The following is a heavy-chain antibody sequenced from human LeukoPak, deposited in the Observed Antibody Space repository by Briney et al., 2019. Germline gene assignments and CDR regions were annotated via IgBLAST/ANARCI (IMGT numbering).Heavy chain of an antibody. Sequence: GSLRLSCAASGFTVSSNYMSWVRQAPGKGLEWIGEINHSGSTNYNPSLKSRVTISVDTSKNQFSLKLSSVTAADTAVYYCARARLHDFWSGYSSIGAFDIWGQGTMVTVSS. J-gene: IGHJ3*02. CDR2: INHSGST. V-gene: IGHV4-34*01. CDR1: GFTVSSNY. D-gene: IGHD3-3*01. CDR3: ARARLHDFWSGYSSIGAFDI.